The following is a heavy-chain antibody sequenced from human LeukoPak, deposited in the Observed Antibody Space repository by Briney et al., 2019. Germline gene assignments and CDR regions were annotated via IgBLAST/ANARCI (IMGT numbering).Heavy chain of an antibody. CDR1: GYSFTSYW. CDR3: AVDGDAYSNGWFYPDY. D-gene: IGHD6-19*01. J-gene: IGHJ4*02. Sequence: GESLKISCKGSGYSFTSYWISWVRQMPGKGLEWMGRIDPSDSYTNYSPSFQGHVTISADKSISTAYLQWSSLKASDTAMYYCAVDGDAYSNGWFYPDYWGQGTLVTVSS. CDR2: IDPSDSYT. V-gene: IGHV5-10-1*01.